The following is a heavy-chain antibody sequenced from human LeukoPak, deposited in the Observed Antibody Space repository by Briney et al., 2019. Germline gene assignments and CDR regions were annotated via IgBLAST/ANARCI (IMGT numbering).Heavy chain of an antibody. D-gene: IGHD3-9*01. J-gene: IGHJ5*02. CDR3: ARDPTRGYDILTGLSP. CDR2: ISYDGSNK. Sequence: GRSLRLSCAASGFTFSSYAMHWVRQAPAKGLEWVAVISYDGSNKYYADSVKGRFTISRDNSQNTLYLQMNSLRAEDTAVYYCARDPTRGYDILTGLSPWGQGTLVTVSS. V-gene: IGHV3-30*04. CDR1: GFTFSSYA.